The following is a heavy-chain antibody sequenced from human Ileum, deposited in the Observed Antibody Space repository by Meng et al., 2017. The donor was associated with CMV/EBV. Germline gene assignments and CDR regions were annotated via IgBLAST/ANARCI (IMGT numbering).Heavy chain of an antibody. CDR3: AREVDVDGAVPQKGGYYYDY. CDR1: GGPTIGYS. V-gene: IGHV4-4*07. D-gene: IGHD3-3*01. J-gene: IGHJ4*02. Sequence: HVPDAGPGPVEPSETLSHTCCRCGGPTIGYSWGGIRQPVGKGLKWIGRIYVSVSTEYNPSLNSRATMSVDTSKKHFSLRLTSVTAADTDVYFCAREVDVDGAVPQKGGYYYDYWGQGILVTVSS. CDR2: IYVSVST.